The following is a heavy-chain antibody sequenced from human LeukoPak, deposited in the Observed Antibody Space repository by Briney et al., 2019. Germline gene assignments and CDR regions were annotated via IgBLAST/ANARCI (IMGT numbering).Heavy chain of an antibody. CDR2: IYSDGST. CDR3: ARRVVETTGRGGWFDP. CDR1: EFTVSSNY. V-gene: IGHV3-66*02. J-gene: IGHJ5*02. Sequence: GGSLRLSCAASEFTVSSNYMSWVRQAPGKGLEWVSVIYSDGSTYYADSVKGRFTISRDNSKNTLYLQMNSLRAEDTAVYYCARRVVETTGRGGWFDPWGQGTLVTVSS. D-gene: IGHD1-1*01.